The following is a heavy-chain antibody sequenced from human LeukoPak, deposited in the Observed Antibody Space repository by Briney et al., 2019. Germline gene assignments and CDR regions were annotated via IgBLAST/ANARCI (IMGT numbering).Heavy chain of an antibody. CDR1: GYSISSDYY. V-gene: IGHV4-38-2*01. Sequence: PSETLSLTCAVSGYSISSDYYWGWIRPPPGKGLECIATIYHDGSTYYNPSLKSRVSISVDTSNNQFSLKLSSVTAADTAVYYCARELGITIFGVVINYMDVWGKGTTVTVSS. J-gene: IGHJ6*03. CDR2: IYHDGST. D-gene: IGHD3-3*01. CDR3: ARELGITIFGVVINYMDV.